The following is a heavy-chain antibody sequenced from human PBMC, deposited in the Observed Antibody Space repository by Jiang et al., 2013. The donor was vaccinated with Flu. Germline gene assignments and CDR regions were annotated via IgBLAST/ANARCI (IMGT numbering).Heavy chain of an antibody. CDR1: GFTFSNYG. V-gene: IGHV3-33*01. Sequence: QLLESGGGVVQPGRSLRLSCAASGFTFSNYGMHWVRQAPGKGLEWVAVIWYDGSNKYYADSVKGRFTISRDNSKNTLYLQMNSLRAEDTAVYYCARGDYYGSGSYLGGYYFDYWGQGTLVTVSS. D-gene: IGHD3-10*01. J-gene: IGHJ4*02. CDR2: IWYDGSNK. CDR3: ARGDYYGSGSYLGGYYFDY.